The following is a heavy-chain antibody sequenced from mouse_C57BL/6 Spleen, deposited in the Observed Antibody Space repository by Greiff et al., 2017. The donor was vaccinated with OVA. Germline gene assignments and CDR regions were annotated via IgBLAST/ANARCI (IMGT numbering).Heavy chain of an antibody. V-gene: IGHV1-64*01. J-gene: IGHJ1*03. Sequence: QVQLQQPGAELVKPGASVKLFCKASGYTFPSYWKHWVKQRPGQGPEWIGIIYPYSCCFNYNEKFKSKATLTVDKSSSTAYMQLSSLTSEDSAVYYCARWGGSSHWYFDVWGTGTTVTVSS. CDR2: IYPYSCCF. D-gene: IGHD1-1*01. CDR3: ARWGGSSHWYFDV. CDR1: GYTFPSYW.